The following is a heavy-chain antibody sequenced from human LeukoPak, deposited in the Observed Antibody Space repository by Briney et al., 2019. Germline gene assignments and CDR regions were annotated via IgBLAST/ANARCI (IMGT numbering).Heavy chain of an antibody. CDR3: AREGDFWSGYSPHDYMDV. Sequence: SETLSLTCTVSGGSISSYYWSWVRQPAGKGLEWIGRIYTSGSTNYNPSLKSRGTISVDTSKNQFSLKLSSVTAADTAVYYCAREGDFWSGYSPHDYMDVWGKGTTVTVSS. CDR1: GGSISSYY. V-gene: IGHV4-4*07. CDR2: IYTSGST. J-gene: IGHJ6*03. D-gene: IGHD3-3*01.